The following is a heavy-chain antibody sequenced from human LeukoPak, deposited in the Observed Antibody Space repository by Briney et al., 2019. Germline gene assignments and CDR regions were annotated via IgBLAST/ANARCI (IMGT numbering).Heavy chain of an antibody. D-gene: IGHD3-10*01. J-gene: IGHJ3*02. CDR1: GFTFSSYS. Sequence: AGSLRLSCAASGFTFSSYSMNWVRQAPGKGLEWVSSISSSSSYIYYADSVKGRFTISRDNAKNSLYLQMNSLRAEDTAVYYCARVFGGAFDIWGQGTMVTVSS. V-gene: IGHV3-21*01. CDR3: ARVFGGAFDI. CDR2: ISSSSSYI.